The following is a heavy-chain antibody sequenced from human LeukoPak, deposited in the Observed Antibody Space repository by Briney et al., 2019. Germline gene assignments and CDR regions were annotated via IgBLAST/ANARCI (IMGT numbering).Heavy chain of an antibody. CDR3: ARDDSSGYPFDY. CDR1: GYTFTIYY. CDR2: INPSGGST. D-gene: IGHD3-22*01. V-gene: IGHV1-46*01. J-gene: IGHJ4*02. Sequence: ASVKVSRKASGYTFTIYYMHWVRQAPGQGLEWMGIINPSGGSTSYAQKFQGRVTMTRDTSTSTVYMELSSLRSEDTAVYYCARDDSSGYPFDYWGQETLVTVSS.